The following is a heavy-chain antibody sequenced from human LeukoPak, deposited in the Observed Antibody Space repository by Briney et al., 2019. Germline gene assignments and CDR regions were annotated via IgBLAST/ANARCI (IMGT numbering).Heavy chain of an antibody. D-gene: IGHD6-13*01. V-gene: IGHV5-51*01. CDR1: GYRFTSYW. Sequence: GESLKISCKGSGYRFTSYWIGWVRQMPGKGLEWMGIIYPGDSDTRYSPSFQGQVTISADKSISTAYLQWSSLKASDTAMYYCPSLAAAEDNWFDPWGQGTLVTVSS. J-gene: IGHJ5*02. CDR3: PSLAAAEDNWFDP. CDR2: IYPGDSDT.